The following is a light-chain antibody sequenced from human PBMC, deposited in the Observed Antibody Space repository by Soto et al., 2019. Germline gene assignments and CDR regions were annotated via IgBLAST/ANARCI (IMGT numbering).Light chain of an antibody. Sequence: DIQMTQSPSSLSASVGDRVTITCRASQGISSYLAWYQQKPGKVPKLLIYAASTLQSGVPSRFSGSGSGTDFTLTISSLQPEDVATYYCHKYNSAPRTFGQGTKVEIK. V-gene: IGKV1-27*01. CDR1: QGISSY. CDR3: HKYNSAPRT. J-gene: IGKJ1*01. CDR2: AAS.